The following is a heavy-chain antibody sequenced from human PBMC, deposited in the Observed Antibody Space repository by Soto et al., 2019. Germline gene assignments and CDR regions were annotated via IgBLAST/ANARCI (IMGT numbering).Heavy chain of an antibody. V-gene: IGHV3-23*01. CDR2: ISNNGDNT. CDR3: AKVAAQYSDNWYPAFDI. D-gene: IGHD6-13*01. J-gene: IGHJ3*02. CDR1: GFTFSSYA. Sequence: ESGGGLIHPGGFLRLSCAASGFTFSSYAMSWVRQAPGKGLEWVSAISNNGDNTYYADSVKGRFTISKDNSKNTLYLQMNSLRAEDTAVYSCAKVAAQYSDNWYPAFDIWGQGTMVTVSS.